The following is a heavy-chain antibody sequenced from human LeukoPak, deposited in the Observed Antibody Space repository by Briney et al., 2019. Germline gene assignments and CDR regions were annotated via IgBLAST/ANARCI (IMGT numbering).Heavy chain of an antibody. V-gene: IGHV1-69*04. CDR1: GGTFSSYA. J-gene: IGHJ3*02. CDR2: IIPILGIA. D-gene: IGHD4/OR15-4a*01. CDR3: ARVLSGKAFDI. Sequence: SVKVSCKASGGTFSSYAIGWVRQAPGQGLEWMGRIIPILGIANYAQKFQGRVTITADKSTSTAYMELSSLRSEDTAVYYCARVLSGKAFDIWGQGTMVTVSS.